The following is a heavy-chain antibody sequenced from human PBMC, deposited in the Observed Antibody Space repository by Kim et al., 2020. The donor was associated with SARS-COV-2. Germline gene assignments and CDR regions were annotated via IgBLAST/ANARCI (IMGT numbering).Heavy chain of an antibody. CDR2: INHSGST. V-gene: IGHV4-34*01. Sequence: SETLSLTCAVYGGSFSGYYWSWIRQPPGKGLEWIGEINHSGSTNYNPSLKSRVTISVDTSKNQFSLKLSSVTAADTAVYYCAAMKRANYYGSGSPKGYYYGMDVWGQGTTVTVSS. J-gene: IGHJ6*02. CDR3: AAMKRANYYGSGSPKGYYYGMDV. D-gene: IGHD3-10*01. CDR1: GGSFSGYY.